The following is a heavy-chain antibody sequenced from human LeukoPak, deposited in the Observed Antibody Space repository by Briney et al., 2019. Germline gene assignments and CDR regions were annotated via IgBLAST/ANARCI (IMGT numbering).Heavy chain of an antibody. V-gene: IGHV4-34*01. CDR2: INHSGST. CDR3: ARLYCSSTSCYTTLAAFDI. CDR1: GGSFSGYY. Sequence: SETLSLTCAVYGGSFSGYYWSWIRQPPGKGLEWIGEINHSGSTNYNPSLKSRVTISVDTSMNQFSLKLSSVTAADTAVYYCARLYCSSTSCYTTLAAFDIWGQGTMVTVSS. J-gene: IGHJ3*02. D-gene: IGHD2-2*02.